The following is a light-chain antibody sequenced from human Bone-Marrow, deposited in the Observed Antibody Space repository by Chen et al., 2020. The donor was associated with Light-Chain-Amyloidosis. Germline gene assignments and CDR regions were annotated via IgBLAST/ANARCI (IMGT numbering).Light chain of an antibody. Sequence: EIVLTQSPGTLSLSPGERATLSCRASQSVNSNYLAWYQQKSGQAPRLLISRASSRATGIPDRFSGSGSETDFTLTITRLEPEDFAVYYCQQYGSSPWTFGQGTKVEIK. CDR1: QSVNSNY. CDR2: RAS. V-gene: IGKV3-20*01. J-gene: IGKJ1*01. CDR3: QQYGSSPWT.